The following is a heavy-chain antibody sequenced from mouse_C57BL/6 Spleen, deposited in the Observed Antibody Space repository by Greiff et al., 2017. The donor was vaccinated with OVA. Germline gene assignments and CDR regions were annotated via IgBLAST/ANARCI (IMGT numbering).Heavy chain of an antibody. CDR3: ARWKGYGNSHYFDY. J-gene: IGHJ2*01. V-gene: IGHV1-52*01. CDR2: IDPSDSET. CDR1: GYTFTSYW. Sequence: VQLQQPGAELVRPGSSVKLSCKASGYTFTSYWMHWVKQRPIQGLEWIGNIDPSDSETHYNQKFKDKATLTVDKSSSTAYMQLSSLTSEDSAVYYCARWKGYGNSHYFDYWGQGTTLTVSS. D-gene: IGHD2-1*01.